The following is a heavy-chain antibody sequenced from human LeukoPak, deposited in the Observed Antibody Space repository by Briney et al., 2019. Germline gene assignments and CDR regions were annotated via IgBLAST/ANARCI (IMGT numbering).Heavy chain of an antibody. V-gene: IGHV4-39*01. CDR3: ARHKRDPMALSAFDI. Sequence: SETLSLTCTVSGGSISSSSYYWGWIRQPPGKGLEWIGTIFHSGSTYYNPSLKSRVTISVDTSKNQFSLKLSSVTAADTAVYYCARHKRDPMALSAFDIWGQGTMVTVSS. D-gene: IGHD2-8*01. CDR1: GGSISSSSYY. CDR2: IFHSGST. J-gene: IGHJ3*02.